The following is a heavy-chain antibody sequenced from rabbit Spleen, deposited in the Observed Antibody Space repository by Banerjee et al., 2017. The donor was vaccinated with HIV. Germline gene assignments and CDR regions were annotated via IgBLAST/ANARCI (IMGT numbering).Heavy chain of an antibody. CDR1: GFTLSSYY. Sequence: QLKESGGGLVQPGGSLKLSCKASGFTLSSYYMNWVRQAPGKGLEWIWYIDPVFGSTYYANWVNGRFTISSHNAQNTLYLQLNSLTAADTATYFCARDGAGGSYFNLWGPGTLVTVS. CDR3: ARDGAGGSYFNL. J-gene: IGHJ4*01. D-gene: IGHD8-1*01. CDR2: IDPVFGST. V-gene: IGHV1S7*01.